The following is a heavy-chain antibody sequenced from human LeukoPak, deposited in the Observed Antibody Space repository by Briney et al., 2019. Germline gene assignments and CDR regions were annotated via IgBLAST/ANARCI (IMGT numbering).Heavy chain of an antibody. J-gene: IGHJ1*01. CDR3: ARHDSYDSSGYYSGYFQH. CDR2: IYYSGST. V-gene: IGHV4-59*08. Sequence: SETLSLTCTVSGGSISSYYWRWIRQPPGKGLEWIGYIYYSGSTNYNPSLKSRVTISVDTSKKQFSLKLSSVTAADTAVYYCARHDSYDSSGYYSGYFQHWGQGTLVTVSS. CDR1: GGSISSYY. D-gene: IGHD3-22*01.